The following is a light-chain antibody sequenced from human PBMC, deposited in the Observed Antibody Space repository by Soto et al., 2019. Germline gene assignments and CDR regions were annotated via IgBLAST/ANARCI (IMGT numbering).Light chain of an antibody. Sequence: DIQMTQSPSTLSASVGDRVTITCRASQSISSWLAWNQQKPGKAPKLLIYKASSLESGVPSRFSGSGSGTEFTLTISSLQPDDLATYYCQQYNSFPTFGQGTKVEIK. V-gene: IGKV1-5*03. CDR1: QSISSW. CDR3: QQYNSFPT. J-gene: IGKJ1*01. CDR2: KAS.